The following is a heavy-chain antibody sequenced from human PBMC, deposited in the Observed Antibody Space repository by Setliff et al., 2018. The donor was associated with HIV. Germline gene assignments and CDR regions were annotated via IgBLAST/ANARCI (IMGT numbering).Heavy chain of an antibody. V-gene: IGHV4-39*07. CDR2: INHSGST. CDR3: ARGPKLTTRKEGVFDT. CDR1: GASFSNSNYY. Sequence: SETLSLTCNVSGASFSNSNYYWGWIRQPPGKGLEWIGEINHSGSTNYSPSLKSRVTISIDTSKNQFSLRLTSVTAADTAMYYCARGPKLTTRKEGVFDTWGRGTMVTVSS. J-gene: IGHJ3*02. D-gene: IGHD4-17*01.